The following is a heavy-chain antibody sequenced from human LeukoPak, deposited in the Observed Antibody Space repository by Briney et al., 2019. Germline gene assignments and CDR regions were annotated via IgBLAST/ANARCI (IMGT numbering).Heavy chain of an antibody. CDR2: IIPILGIA. CDR1: GGTFSSYG. V-gene: IGHV1-69*04. Sequence: GASVKVSCKASGGTFSSYGISWVRQAPGQGLEWMGRIIPILGIANYAQKFQGRVTITADESTSTAYMELSSLRSEDTAVYYCARDRPTYITMVRGAYFDYWGQGTLVTVSS. J-gene: IGHJ4*02. CDR3: ARDRPTYITMVRGAYFDY. D-gene: IGHD3-10*01.